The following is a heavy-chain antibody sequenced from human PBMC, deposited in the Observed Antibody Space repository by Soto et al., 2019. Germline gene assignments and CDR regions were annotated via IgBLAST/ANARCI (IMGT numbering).Heavy chain of an antibody. Sequence: QVQLVQSGPEVKKPGASVKVSCKTSGYTFTSYGISWVRQAPGQGLEWMGWITTDKGKTTYAQKFQGRVTMTTDTSTSTAYMEMRSLRSDDTAVYYCATRSPAFDYWGQGTLVNVSS. CDR2: ITTDKGKT. J-gene: IGHJ4*02. V-gene: IGHV1-18*01. CDR1: GYTFTSYG. CDR3: ATRSPAFDY.